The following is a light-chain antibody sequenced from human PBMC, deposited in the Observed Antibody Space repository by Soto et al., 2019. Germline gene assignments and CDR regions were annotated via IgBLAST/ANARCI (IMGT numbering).Light chain of an antibody. CDR1: SSDVGAYNF. CDR2: EVT. Sequence: QAVLTQPASVSGSPGQSITISCTGSSSDVGAYNFVSWYQHHPGRAPKLILYEVTTRPSGVSNHYSGSKSGNTASLVISGLQANDEADYYCSSYSTTTMPVLGSGTKVTVL. CDR3: SSYSTTTMPV. J-gene: IGLJ1*01. V-gene: IGLV2-14*01.